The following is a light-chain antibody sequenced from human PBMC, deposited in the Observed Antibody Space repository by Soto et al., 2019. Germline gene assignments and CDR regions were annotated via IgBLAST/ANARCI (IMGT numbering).Light chain of an antibody. J-gene: IGLJ1*01. CDR2: EVT. CDR3: SSYSSSATPYV. V-gene: IGLV2-14*01. CDR1: SSDIGPYIY. Sequence: QSVLTQPASVSGSPGQSITTSCIGTSSDIGPYIYVSWYQQHPDKAPKLILYEVTNRPSGASDRFSGSKSGNAAFLTISGLQAEDEADYYCSSYSSSATPYVFGTGTKVTVL.